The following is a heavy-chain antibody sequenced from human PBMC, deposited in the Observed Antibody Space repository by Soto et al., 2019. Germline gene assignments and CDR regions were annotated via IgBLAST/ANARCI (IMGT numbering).Heavy chain of an antibody. J-gene: IGHJ4*02. V-gene: IGHV3-53*01. CDR3: ARDGDFYIF. D-gene: IGHD3-3*02. CDR2: FYNGGRT. CDR1: GFNAASNY. Sequence: GGSLRLSSTASGFNAASNYLSWVRQAPGQGLEWVSIFYNGGRTYYADSVKGRFTISRDYSKNTLYLQMNNLSAEDTAVYYCARDGDFYIFWGQGTLVTVSS.